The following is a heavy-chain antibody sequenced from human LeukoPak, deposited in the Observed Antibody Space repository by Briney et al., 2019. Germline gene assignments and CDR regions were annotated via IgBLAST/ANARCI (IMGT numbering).Heavy chain of an antibody. CDR2: IHYSGST. CDR1: GGSISSSSYS. D-gene: IGHD3-16*01. CDR3: ARGAVMITFGGVNYFDY. Sequence: KASETLSLTCTVSGGSISSSSYSWGWIRQPPGKGLEWIGSIHYSGSTYYNPSLKSRVTISVDTSKNQFSLKLSSVTAADTAVYYCARGAVMITFGGVNYFDYWGQGTLVTVSS. J-gene: IGHJ4*02. V-gene: IGHV4-39*07.